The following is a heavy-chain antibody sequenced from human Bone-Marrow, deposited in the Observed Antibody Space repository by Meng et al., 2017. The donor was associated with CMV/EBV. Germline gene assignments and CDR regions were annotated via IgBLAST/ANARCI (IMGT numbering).Heavy chain of an antibody. Sequence: GGSLRLSCAASGFTFSSYEMNWVRQAPGKGLEWVSYISSSGSTIYYADSVKGRFTISRDNSKNTLYLQMNGLRAEDTAVYYCAAPGPGIAAAGTRFDPWGQGTLVTVSS. CDR2: ISSSGSTI. V-gene: IGHV3-48*03. CDR3: AAPGPGIAAAGTRFDP. CDR1: GFTFSSYE. J-gene: IGHJ5*02. D-gene: IGHD6-13*01.